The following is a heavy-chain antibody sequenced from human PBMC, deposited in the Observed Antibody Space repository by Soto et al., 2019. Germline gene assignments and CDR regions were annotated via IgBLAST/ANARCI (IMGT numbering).Heavy chain of an antibody. CDR2: IHYSGST. V-gene: IGHV4-59*08. CDR1: GDSISSYY. CDR3: VRHGIIGTFPWSPFDY. D-gene: IGHD1-20*01. Sequence: SETLSLTCTVSGDSISSYYWSWIRQPPGKGLEWIAYIHYSGSTNNNPSIRSRVTISLDTSKNQFSLRMSSVTAADTAVYYCVRHGIIGTFPWSPFDYWGQGTQVTVSS. J-gene: IGHJ4*02.